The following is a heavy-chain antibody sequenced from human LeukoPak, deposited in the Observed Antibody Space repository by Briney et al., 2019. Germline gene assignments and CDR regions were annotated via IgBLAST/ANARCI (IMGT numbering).Heavy chain of an antibody. D-gene: IGHD3-16*02. CDR2: INHSGST. V-gene: IGHV4-34*01. Sequence: SETRSLTCAVYGGSFSGYYWSWIRQPPGKGLEWIGEINHSGSTNYNPSLKSRVTISVDTSKNQFSLKLSSVTAADTAVYYCARREWDYVWGSYRPFGYWGQGTLVTVSS. CDR1: GGSFSGYY. CDR3: ARREWDYVWGSYRPFGY. J-gene: IGHJ4*02.